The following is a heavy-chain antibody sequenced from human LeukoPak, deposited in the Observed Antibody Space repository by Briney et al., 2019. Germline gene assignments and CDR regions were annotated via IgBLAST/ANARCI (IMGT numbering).Heavy chain of an antibody. J-gene: IGHJ3*02. V-gene: IGHV1-2*06. Sequence: GASVKVSCKASGYTFTGYYMHWVRQAPGQGLEWMGRINPNSGGTNYAQKFQGRVTMTRDTSISTAYIELSRLRSDDTAVYYCASVGPFCSSTSCYTWNDAFDIWGQGTMVTVSS. CDR3: ASVGPFCSSTSCYTWNDAFDI. D-gene: IGHD2-2*02. CDR1: GYTFTGYY. CDR2: INPNSGGT.